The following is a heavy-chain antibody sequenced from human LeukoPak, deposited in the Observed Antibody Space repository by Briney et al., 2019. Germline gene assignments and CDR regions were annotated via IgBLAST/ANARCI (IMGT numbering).Heavy chain of an antibody. CDR2: INPSGGST. CDR1: GYTFTSYY. CDR3: ASNPSAYGDYVGDNFDY. Sequence: ASVKVSCKASGYTFTSYYMHWVRQAPGQGLEWMGIINPSGGSTSYAQKFQGRVTMTRDTSTSTVYMELSSLRSEDTAVYYCASNPSAYGDYVGDNFDYWGQGTLVTVSS. D-gene: IGHD4-17*01. J-gene: IGHJ4*02. V-gene: IGHV1-46*03.